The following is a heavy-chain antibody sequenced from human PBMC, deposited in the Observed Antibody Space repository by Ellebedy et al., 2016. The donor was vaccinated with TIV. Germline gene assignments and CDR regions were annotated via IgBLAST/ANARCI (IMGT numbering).Heavy chain of an antibody. J-gene: IGHJ3*01. D-gene: IGHD4-23*01. V-gene: IGHV3-23*01. CDR1: GFTFSTYA. CDR2: ITESGGNT. CDR3: ARDPVGVGPAFDV. Sequence: PGGSLRLSCVASGFTFSTYAMYWVRQAPGKWLEWVSSITESGGNTYYADSVKGRFTISRDNSKDTLFLQMNSQRAEDTAIYFCARDPVGVGPAFDVWGQGTMVTVSS.